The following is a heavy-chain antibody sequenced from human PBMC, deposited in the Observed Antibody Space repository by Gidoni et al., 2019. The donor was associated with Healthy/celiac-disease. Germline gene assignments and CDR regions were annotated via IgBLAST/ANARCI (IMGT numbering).Heavy chain of an antibody. CDR1: GFTFSDYY. J-gene: IGHJ3*02. CDR2: IRSSGSTI. V-gene: IGHV3-11*01. Sequence: QVQLVESGGGLVKPGGSLRLSCAASGFTFSDYYMSWIRQAPGKGLEWVSYIRSSGSTIYYADSVKGRFTISRDNAKNSLYLQMNSLRAEDTAVYYCARTDCSSTSCYFSAAFDIWGQGTMVTVSS. CDR3: ARTDCSSTSCYFSAAFDI. D-gene: IGHD2-2*01.